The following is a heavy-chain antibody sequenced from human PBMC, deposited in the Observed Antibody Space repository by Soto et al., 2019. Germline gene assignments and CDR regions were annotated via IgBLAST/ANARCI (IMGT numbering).Heavy chain of an antibody. CDR1: GFTFSGSG. CDR3: AKPITMIENPFDY. J-gene: IGHJ4*02. D-gene: IGHD3-22*01. V-gene: IGHV3-30*18. Sequence: GGSLRLSCAASGFTFSGSGMHWVRQAPGKGLEWVAVISYDGSIKYYADSVKGRFTISRDNSKNTLYLQMNSLRAEDTAVYYCAKPITMIENPFDYWGQGTLVTVSS. CDR2: ISYDGSIK.